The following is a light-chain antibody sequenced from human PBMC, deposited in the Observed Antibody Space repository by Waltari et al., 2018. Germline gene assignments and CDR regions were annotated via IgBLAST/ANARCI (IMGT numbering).Light chain of an antibody. CDR2: GAS. J-gene: IGKJ2*01. V-gene: IGKV3-15*01. Sequence: ERVMAQSPVILSVSTGGRATLSCRASETIGSDLAWHQQRPGQPPRLLIFGASTRASGVPARFSGSGYGTEFTLTISSLQAEDSAVYYCHQYKDWSYTFGQGTKLEIK. CDR1: ETIGSD. CDR3: HQYKDWSYT.